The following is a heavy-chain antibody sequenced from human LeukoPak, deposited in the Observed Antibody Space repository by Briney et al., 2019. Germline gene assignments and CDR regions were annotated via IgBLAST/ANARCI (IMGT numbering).Heavy chain of an antibody. D-gene: IGHD6-19*01. CDR2: LSGSGITT. V-gene: IGHV3-23*01. J-gene: IGHJ4*02. CDR3: AKGGRAKQWLVLFDY. CDR1: GFTFSSYT. Sequence: GGSLRLSCAASGFTFSSYTMSWVRQAPGEGLEWVSGLSGSGITTYYADSVKGRFTISRDNSKNTLYLQMNSLRAEDTAVYYCAKGGRAKQWLVLFDYWGQGTLVTVSS.